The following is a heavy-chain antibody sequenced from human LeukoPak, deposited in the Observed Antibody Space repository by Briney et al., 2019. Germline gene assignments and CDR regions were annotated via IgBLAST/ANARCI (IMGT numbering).Heavy chain of an antibody. CDR2: ISSSSSTI. D-gene: IGHD2-2*01. CDR1: GFTFSSYS. CDR3: ARVGYQLLHYYYYYMDV. J-gene: IGHJ6*03. Sequence: QPGGSLRLSCAASGFTFSSYSMNWVRQAPGKGLEWVSYISSSSSTIYYADSVKGRFTISRDNAKNSLYLQMNSLRAEDTAVYYCARVGYQLLHYYYYYMDVWGKGTTVTVS. V-gene: IGHV3-48*04.